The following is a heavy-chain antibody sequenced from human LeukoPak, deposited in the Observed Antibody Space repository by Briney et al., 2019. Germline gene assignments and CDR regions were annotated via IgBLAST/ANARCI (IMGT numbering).Heavy chain of an antibody. Sequence: ASMKVSCKASGFTFTSSAVQWVRQARGQRLEWIGWIVVGSGNTNYAQKFQERVTITRDMSTSTAYMELSSLRSEDTAVYYCAAERAYCGGDCYSGAFDIWGQGTMVTVSS. CDR3: AAERAYCGGDCYSGAFDI. D-gene: IGHD2-21*02. CDR1: GFTFTSSA. J-gene: IGHJ3*02. CDR2: IVVGSGNT. V-gene: IGHV1-58*01.